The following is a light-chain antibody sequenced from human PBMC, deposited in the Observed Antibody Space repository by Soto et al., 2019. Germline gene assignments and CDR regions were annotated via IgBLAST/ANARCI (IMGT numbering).Light chain of an antibody. CDR2: AGS. CDR1: SSDVGSYNL. J-gene: IGLJ1*01. V-gene: IGLV2-23*01. Sequence: QSVLTQPASVSGSPGQSITISCTGTSSDVGSYNLVSWYQLHPGKAPKLMIYAGSKRPSGVSNRFSGSKSGNTASLTISGLQAEDEADYYCCSYVGATTYVFGTGTKVTVL. CDR3: CSYVGATTYV.